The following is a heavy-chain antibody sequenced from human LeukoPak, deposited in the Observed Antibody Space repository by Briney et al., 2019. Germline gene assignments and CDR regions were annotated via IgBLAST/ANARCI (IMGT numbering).Heavy chain of an antibody. J-gene: IGHJ4*02. CDR2: IRYDGSNE. D-gene: IGHD3-10*01. Sequence: GGSLRLSCAASGFTFRNYGMHWVRQAPGKGLEWVAFIRYDGSNEYYADYVKGRFTISRDNSKNTVNLQMGSLRIEDTAVYHCARMTLYGSGTVDWGQGILVTVSS. CDR1: GFTFRNYG. V-gene: IGHV3-30*02. CDR3: ARMTLYGSGTVD.